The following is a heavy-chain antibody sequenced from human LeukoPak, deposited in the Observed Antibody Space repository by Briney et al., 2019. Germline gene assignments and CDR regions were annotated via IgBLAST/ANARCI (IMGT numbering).Heavy chain of an antibody. CDR1: GFTVSSNY. Sequence: GGSLRLSCVASGFTVSSNYMSWVRQAPGKGLEWVSVIYSGGSTYYADSVKGRFTISRDNSKNTLYLQMNSLRAEDTAVYYCARDLVDSSGYYYYYYGMDVWGQGTTVTVSS. J-gene: IGHJ6*02. V-gene: IGHV3-53*01. CDR2: IYSGGST. CDR3: ARDLVDSSGYYYYYYGMDV. D-gene: IGHD3-22*01.